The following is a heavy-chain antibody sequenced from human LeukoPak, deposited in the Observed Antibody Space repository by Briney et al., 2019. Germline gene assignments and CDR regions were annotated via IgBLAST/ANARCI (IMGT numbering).Heavy chain of an antibody. Sequence: PGGSLRLSCAASGFIFYDYDMHWVRHAPGKGVECLSLISGGGGRTYYTHSVRGRYTIYRDNKKHSLYLQMNSLRTEDTALYYCTKNGGYSDAFDIWGQGTMVSVSS. V-gene: IGHV3-43*02. J-gene: IGHJ3*02. D-gene: IGHD3-10*01. CDR3: TKNGGYSDAFDI. CDR2: ISGGGGRT. CDR1: GFIFYDYD.